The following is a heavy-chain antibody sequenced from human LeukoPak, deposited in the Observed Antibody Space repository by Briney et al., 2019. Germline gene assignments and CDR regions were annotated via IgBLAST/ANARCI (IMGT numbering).Heavy chain of an antibody. D-gene: IGHD3-10*01. J-gene: IGHJ4*02. CDR3: AVGGVDYYFDY. CDR2: SNPNSGGT. V-gene: IGHV1-2*02. Sequence: GASVKVSCKTSGYTFTGYYIHWVRQAPGQGLEWMGWSNPNSGGTNYAQRFQGRVTMTRDTSLRTVYMELTRLISDDTAVYYCAVGGVDYYFDYWGQGTRVTVSS. CDR1: GYTFTGYY.